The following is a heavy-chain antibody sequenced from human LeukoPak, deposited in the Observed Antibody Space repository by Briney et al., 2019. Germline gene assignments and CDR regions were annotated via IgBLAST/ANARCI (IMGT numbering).Heavy chain of an antibody. Sequence: SETLSLTCTVSGGSISSSSYYWGWIREPPGKGLEWIGTIFYSGTTYYNPSLKSRVTISVDTSKNQFSLKLSSVTAADTAVYYCTKGRGIWGQGTLVTVSS. CDR3: TKGRGI. J-gene: IGHJ4*02. D-gene: IGHD3-10*01. CDR2: IFYSGTT. V-gene: IGHV4-39*07. CDR1: GGSISSSSYY.